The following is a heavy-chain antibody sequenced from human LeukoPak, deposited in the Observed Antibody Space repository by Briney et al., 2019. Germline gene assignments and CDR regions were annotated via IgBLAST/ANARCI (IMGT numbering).Heavy chain of an antibody. Sequence: ASVKVSCKASGYTFTSYAMNWVRQAPGQGLEWMGWINTNTGNPTYAQGFTGRFVFSLDTSVSTAYLQISSLKAEDTAVYYCARGPRSVVTGNYYGMDVWGQGTTVTVSS. CDR2: INTNTGNP. D-gene: IGHD4-23*01. CDR3: ARGPRSVVTGNYYGMDV. J-gene: IGHJ6*02. V-gene: IGHV7-4-1*02. CDR1: GYTFTSYA.